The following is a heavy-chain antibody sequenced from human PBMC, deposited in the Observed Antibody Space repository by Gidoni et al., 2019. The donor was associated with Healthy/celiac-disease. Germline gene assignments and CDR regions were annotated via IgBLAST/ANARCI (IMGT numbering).Heavy chain of an antibody. J-gene: IGHJ6*02. CDR2: ISAYNGNT. D-gene: IGHD4-17*01. Sequence: EWMGWISAYNGNTNYAQKLQGRVTMTTDTSTSTAYMELRSLRSDDTAVYYCARGTFLGEHGDYVEADYYGMDVWGQGTTVTVSS. V-gene: IGHV1-18*01. CDR3: ARGTFLGEHGDYVEADYYGMDV.